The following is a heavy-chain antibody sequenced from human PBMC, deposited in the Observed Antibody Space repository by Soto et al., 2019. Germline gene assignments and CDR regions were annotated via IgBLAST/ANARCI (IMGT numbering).Heavy chain of an antibody. Sequence: QVQLQQWGAGLLKPSETLSLTCAVSGGSLSNYYWSWIRQPPGKGLEWIGEIYHSGSTNYNPSLKSRVTMSVDTSKNQCYLTLSSVTAADTAVYYCATSKIYCFQSGGSHHVRLGFWGQGTLVTVSS. V-gene: IGHV4-34*02. CDR1: GGSLSNYY. CDR3: ATSKIYCFQSGGSHHVRLGF. CDR2: IYHSGST. J-gene: IGHJ4*02. D-gene: IGHD2-15*01.